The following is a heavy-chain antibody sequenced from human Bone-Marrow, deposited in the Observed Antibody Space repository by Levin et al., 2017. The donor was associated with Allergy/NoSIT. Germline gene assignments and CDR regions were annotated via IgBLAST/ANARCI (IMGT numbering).Heavy chain of an antibody. Sequence: GGSLRLSCAASGFTFSNAWKSWVRQAPGKGLEWVGRIKSKSHGGTTDFAAPVKGRFTISRDDSKNTLYLQMNSLKTEDTAVYYCAWFGYYYYYDMDVWGQGTTVTVSS. CDR3: AWFGYYYYYDMDV. D-gene: IGHD3-16*01. CDR2: IKSKSHGGTT. J-gene: IGHJ6*02. CDR1: GFTFSNAW. V-gene: IGHV3-15*01.